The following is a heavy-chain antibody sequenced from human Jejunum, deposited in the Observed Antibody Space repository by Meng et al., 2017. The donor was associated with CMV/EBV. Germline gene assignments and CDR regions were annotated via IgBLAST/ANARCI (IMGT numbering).Heavy chain of an antibody. J-gene: IGHJ4*02. CDR3: ASCSGGSCHYDY. V-gene: IGHV1-69*02. CDR1: GGTFNSYI. D-gene: IGHD2-15*01. Sequence: SCKASGGTFNSYIISWVRQAPGQGLEWMGRILPFVDITNYAQNFQGRVTITADKSTNTAYMELSSLRSEDTAVYYCASCSGGSCHYDYWGQGTLVTVSS. CDR2: ILPFVDIT.